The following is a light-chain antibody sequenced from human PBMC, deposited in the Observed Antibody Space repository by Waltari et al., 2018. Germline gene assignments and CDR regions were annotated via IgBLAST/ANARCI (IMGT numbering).Light chain of an antibody. CDR1: SSDVGSYNL. CDR2: EVS. V-gene: IGLV2-23*02. CDR3: CSYAGSSIL. Sequence: QSALTQPASVSGSPGQSITIPCTGTSSDVGSYNLVSWYQQPPVKAPKLLIYEVSKRPSGVSNRFSGSKSGNTASLTISGLQAEDEADYYCCSYAGSSILFGGGTKLTVL. J-gene: IGLJ2*01.